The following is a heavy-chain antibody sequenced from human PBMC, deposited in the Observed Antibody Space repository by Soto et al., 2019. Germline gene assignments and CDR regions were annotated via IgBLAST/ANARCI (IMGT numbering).Heavy chain of an antibody. CDR2: IYYSGST. D-gene: IGHD2-15*01. J-gene: IGHJ4*02. Sequence: SETLSLTCTVSGGSVSSGSYYWSWIRQPPGKGLEWIGYIYYSGSTNYNPSLKCRVTISVDTSKNQFSLKLSSVTAADTAVYYCAARAIGYCSCGSCYPFGFWGQGTLVTVSS. CDR3: AARAIGYCSCGSCYPFGF. V-gene: IGHV4-61*01. CDR1: GGSVSSGSYY.